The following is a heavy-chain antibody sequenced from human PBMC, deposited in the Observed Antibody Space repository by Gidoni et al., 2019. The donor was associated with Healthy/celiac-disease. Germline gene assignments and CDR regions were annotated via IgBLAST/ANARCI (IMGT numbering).Heavy chain of an antibody. Sequence: QVQLQESGPGLVKPSETLSLTCTVSGGSISSYYWSWIRQPPGKGLEWIGYIYSSGSTNYNPSLKSRVTISVDTSKNQFSLKLSSVTAADTAVYYCARDPGFFGNYGMDVWGQGTTVTVSS. V-gene: IGHV4-59*01. CDR3: ARDPGFFGNYGMDV. D-gene: IGHD3-10*01. J-gene: IGHJ6*02. CDR1: GGSISSYY. CDR2: IYSSGST.